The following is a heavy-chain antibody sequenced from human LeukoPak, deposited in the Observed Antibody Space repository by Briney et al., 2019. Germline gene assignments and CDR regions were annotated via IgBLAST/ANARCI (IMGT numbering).Heavy chain of an antibody. V-gene: IGHV4-59*01. J-gene: IGHJ3*02. CDR3: ARFLKPTAMFAFDI. Sequence: SETLSLTCTVSGGTISSYYWNWIRQPPGKGLEWIGYIHYSGSTKYNPSLKSRVTISVDTSKNQFSLKLSSVTAADTAVFYCARFLKPTAMFAFDIWGQGTMVTVSS. CDR2: IHYSGST. CDR1: GGTISSYY. D-gene: IGHD2-2*01.